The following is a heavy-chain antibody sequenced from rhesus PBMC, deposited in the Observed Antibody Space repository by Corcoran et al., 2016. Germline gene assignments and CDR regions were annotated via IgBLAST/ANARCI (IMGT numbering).Heavy chain of an antibody. Sequence: QVQLQQWGEGLVKPSETLSLTCAVYGGSSSGYYYWSWIRQPPGKGLEWIGYIYGNSASTNYNPSLKNRVTISKDTSKNQFSLKLSSVTAADTAVYYCARDLGLWGPGVLVTVSS. CDR2: IYGNSAST. V-gene: IGHV4-73*01. CDR1: GGSSSGYYY. CDR3: ARDLGL. J-gene: IGHJ5-1*01.